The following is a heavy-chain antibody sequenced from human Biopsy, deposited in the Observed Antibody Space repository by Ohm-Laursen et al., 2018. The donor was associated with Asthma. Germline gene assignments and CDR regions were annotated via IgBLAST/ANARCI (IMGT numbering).Heavy chain of an antibody. D-gene: IGHD2-21*02. Sequence: SDTLSLTCTVSGGSINNFYWSWIRQPPGKGLESIGHVYYSGSTNYNPSLKSRVTISIEASKNQFSLKLTSVTAADTAVYYCARGVDRVTALLDHFDSWGQGTLVTVSS. CDR3: ARGVDRVTALLDHFDS. CDR1: GGSINNFY. J-gene: IGHJ4*02. CDR2: VYYSGST. V-gene: IGHV4-59*07.